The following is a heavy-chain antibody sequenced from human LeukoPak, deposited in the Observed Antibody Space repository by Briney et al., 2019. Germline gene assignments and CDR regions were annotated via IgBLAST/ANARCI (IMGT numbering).Heavy chain of an antibody. V-gene: IGHV2-70*01. CDR2: IDWDDDK. CDR1: GFSLSTSGMC. CDR3: ARMWVGSDGNYYYGMDV. Sequence: SGPALVKPTQTLTLTCTFSGFSLSTSGMCVSWIRQPPGKALERLALIDWDDDKYYSTSLKTRLTISKDTSKNQVVLTMTNMDPVDTATYYCARMWVGSDGNYYYGMDVWGQGTTVTVSS. D-gene: IGHD2-15*01. J-gene: IGHJ6*02.